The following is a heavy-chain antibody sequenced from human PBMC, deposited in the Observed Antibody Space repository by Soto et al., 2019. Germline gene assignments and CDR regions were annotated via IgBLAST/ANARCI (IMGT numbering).Heavy chain of an antibody. V-gene: IGHV1-58*01. CDR1: GFTFTSSA. CDR3: AAVGLGYCSGGSCYPPY. Sequence: SVKVSCKASGFTFTSSAVQWVRQARGQRLEWIGWIVVGSGNTNYAQKFQERVTITRDMSTSTAYMELSSLRSEDTAVYYCAAVGLGYCSGGSCYPPYWGQGPLVTVYS. J-gene: IGHJ4*02. D-gene: IGHD2-15*01. CDR2: IVVGSGNT.